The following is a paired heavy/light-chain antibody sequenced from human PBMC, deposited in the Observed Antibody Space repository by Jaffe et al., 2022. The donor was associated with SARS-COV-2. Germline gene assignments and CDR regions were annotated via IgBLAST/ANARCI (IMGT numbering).Light chain of an antibody. CDR3: QQYYSAPYT. V-gene: IGKV4-1*01. CDR2: WAS. CDR1: QSVLYSSNNKNY. J-gene: IGKJ2*01. Sequence: DIVMTQSPDSLAVSLGERATINCKSSQSVLYSSNNKNYLAWYQQKPGQPPKLLIYWASTRESGVPDRFSGSGSGTDFTLNINSLQAEDVAVYYCQQYYSAPYTFGQGTKMEIK.
Heavy chain of an antibody. J-gene: IGHJ4*02. D-gene: IGHD3-16*01. V-gene: IGHV3-23*01. Sequence: EVQLLESGGGLVQPGGSLRLSCAASGFTFSSHAMSWVRQAPGKGLEWVSLISAGGSTTYYVGSVRGRFTISRDDSKDTLYLQMNSLRGDDTAVYYCAKSPLRYADYWGQGTLVTVSS. CDR3: AKSPLRYADY. CDR2: ISAGGSTT. CDR1: GFTFSSHA.